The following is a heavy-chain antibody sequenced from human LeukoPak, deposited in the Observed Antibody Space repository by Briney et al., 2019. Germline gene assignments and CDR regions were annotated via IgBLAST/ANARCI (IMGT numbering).Heavy chain of an antibody. D-gene: IGHD3-22*01. CDR3: ATFRRVYYDSSGYSENAFDI. J-gene: IGHJ3*02. CDR1: GYTLTELS. CDR2: FDPEDGET. V-gene: IGHV1-24*01. Sequence: ASVKVSCKVSGYTLTELSMHWVRQAPGKGLEWMGGFDPEDGETIYAQKFQGRVTMTEDTSTDTAYMELSSLRSEDTAVYYCATFRRVYYDSSGYSENAFDIWGQGTMVTVSS.